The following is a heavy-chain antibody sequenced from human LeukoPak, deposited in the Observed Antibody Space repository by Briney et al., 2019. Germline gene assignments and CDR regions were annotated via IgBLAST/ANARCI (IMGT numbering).Heavy chain of an antibody. CDR3: ARARPSMWIDY. CDR2: ISGSAYNT. D-gene: IGHD5-12*01. Sequence: GGSLRLSCAASGFTFSDYYMSWIRQAPGKGLEWVSTISGSAYNTYYADSVKGRFTISGDSSKNTLYLQMNSLRPEDTAVYYCARARPSMWIDYWGQGTLVTVSS. J-gene: IGHJ4*02. V-gene: IGHV3-11*04. CDR1: GFTFSDYY.